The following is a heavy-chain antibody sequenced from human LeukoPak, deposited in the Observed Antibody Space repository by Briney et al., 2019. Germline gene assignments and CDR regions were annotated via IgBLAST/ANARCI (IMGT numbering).Heavy chain of an antibody. CDR1: GFTFSACW. CDR3: VRIWRRGAGDHFDP. D-gene: IGHD1-26*01. Sequence: GGSLRLSCAASGFTFSACWMTWVRQAPGKGLEWVANVNPGGSDKYYVDSVEGRFTISRDNAKNSLFLQVNALRVEDTAVYYCVRIWRRGAGDHFDPWGQGTLVTVSS. V-gene: IGHV3-7*05. J-gene: IGHJ5*02. CDR2: VNPGGSDK.